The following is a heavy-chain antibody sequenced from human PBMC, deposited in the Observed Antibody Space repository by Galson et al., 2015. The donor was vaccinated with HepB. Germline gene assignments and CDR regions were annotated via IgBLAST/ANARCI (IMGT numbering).Heavy chain of an antibody. CDR1: GGSISSSNW. J-gene: IGHJ4*02. V-gene: IGHV4-4*02. CDR3: ARDRLYYDSSGYPRYYFDY. Sequence: LSLTCAVSGGSISSSNWWSWVRQPPGKGLEWIGEIYHSGSTNYNPSLKSRVTISVDKSKNQFSLKLSSVTAADTAVYYCARDRLYYDSSGYPRYYFDYWGQGTLVTVSS. D-gene: IGHD3-22*01. CDR2: IYHSGST.